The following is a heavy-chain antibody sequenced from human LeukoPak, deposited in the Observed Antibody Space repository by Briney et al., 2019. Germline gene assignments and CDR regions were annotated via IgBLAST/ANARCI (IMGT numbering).Heavy chain of an antibody. Sequence: SVKVSCKASGGTFSSYAISWVRPAPGQGLEWMGRIIPILGIANYAQKFQGRVTITADKSTSTAYMELSSLRSEDTAVYYCASDRTYYYDSSGYYWGQGTLVTVSS. CDR1: GGTFSSYA. D-gene: IGHD3-22*01. J-gene: IGHJ4*02. CDR2: IIPILGIA. CDR3: ASDRTYYYDSSGYY. V-gene: IGHV1-69*04.